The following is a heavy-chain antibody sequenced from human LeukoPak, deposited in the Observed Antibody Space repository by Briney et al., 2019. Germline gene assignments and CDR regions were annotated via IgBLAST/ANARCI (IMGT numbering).Heavy chain of an antibody. CDR3: ARHPGASFDS. Sequence: SETLSLTCSVPGGSISGYYWSWIRQPSGRRLEWIGYIYYTGDTTYNPSLKSRVTISIDRSKNLFSLKLTSVTVADTAVYFCARHPGASFDSWGQGNLVTVSS. J-gene: IGHJ4*02. CDR1: GGSISGYY. CDR2: IYYTGDT. V-gene: IGHV4-59*08. D-gene: IGHD7-27*01.